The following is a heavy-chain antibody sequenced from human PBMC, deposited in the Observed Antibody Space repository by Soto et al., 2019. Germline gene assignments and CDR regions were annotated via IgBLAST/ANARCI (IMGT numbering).Heavy chain of an antibody. J-gene: IGHJ5*02. CDR2: ISPIVGKT. CDR1: GGTFSSYA. D-gene: IGHD5-18*01. CDR3: ARYGHRPEGYTYGP. V-gene: IGHV1-69*10. Sequence: VNVSCKASGGTFSSYAISCVRQAPGQGLEWMGGISPIVGKTNHAHKCQGSITIAADTSTSTVYMDLSSLRSEDTAVYYCARYGHRPEGYTYGPWGQGTLVTVSS.